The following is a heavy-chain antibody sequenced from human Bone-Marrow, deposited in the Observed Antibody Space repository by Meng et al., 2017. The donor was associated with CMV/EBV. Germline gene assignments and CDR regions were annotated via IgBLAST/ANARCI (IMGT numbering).Heavy chain of an antibody. D-gene: IGHD2-2*01. V-gene: IGHV3-30*12. CDR2: ISYDGSNK. J-gene: IGHJ4*02. CDR1: GFTFSSYG. CDR3: AKAQLLPRPFDY. Sequence: GESLKISCAASGFTFSSYGMHWVRQAPGKGLEWVAVISYDGSNKYYADSVKGRFTISRDNSKNTLYLQMNSLRAEDTAVYYCAKAQLLPRPFDYWGQGTLVTFSS.